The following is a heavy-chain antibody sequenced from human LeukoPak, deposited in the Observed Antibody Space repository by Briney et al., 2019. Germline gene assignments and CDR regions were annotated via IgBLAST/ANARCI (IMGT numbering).Heavy chain of an antibody. CDR3: ARVGGYCSSTSCLTEYYYYYYMDV. D-gene: IGHD2-2*01. CDR1: GFTFDDYG. J-gene: IGHJ6*03. V-gene: IGHV3-20*04. Sequence: GGSLRLSCAASGFTFDDYGMSWVRQAPGKGLEWVSGINWNGGSTGYADSVKGRFTISRDNAKNSLYLQMNSLRAEDTALYYCARVGGYCSSTSCLTEYYYYYYMDVWGKGTTVTVSS. CDR2: INWNGGST.